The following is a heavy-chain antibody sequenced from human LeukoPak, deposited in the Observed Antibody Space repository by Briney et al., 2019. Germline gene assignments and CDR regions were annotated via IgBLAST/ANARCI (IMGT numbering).Heavy chain of an antibody. CDR3: ARGGITIFGVVIHYFDY. Sequence: GGSLRLSCAASRFSFSSYGMHWVRQAPGKGLEWVAYLQYDRTNVQYADSVRGRFTISRDNAKNSLYLQMNSLRAEDTALYYCARGGITIFGVVIHYFDYWGQGTLVTVSS. CDR1: RFSFSSYG. J-gene: IGHJ4*02. CDR2: LQYDRTNV. D-gene: IGHD3-3*01. V-gene: IGHV3-30*02.